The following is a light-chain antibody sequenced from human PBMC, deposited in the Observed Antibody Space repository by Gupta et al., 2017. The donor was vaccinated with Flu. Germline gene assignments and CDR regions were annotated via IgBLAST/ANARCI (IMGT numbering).Light chain of an antibody. CDR1: SSDVGGYNY. CDR2: EVS. CDR3: SSYTSSSTLV. Sequence: QSALTQPASVSGSPGQSITIPCTGTSSDVGGYNYVSWYQQHPGKAPKLMIYEVSNRPSGVSTRFSGTKSSNTAPLTISGLQAEDEADYYCSSYTSSSTLVFGGGTKLTVL. V-gene: IGLV2-14*01. J-gene: IGLJ2*01.